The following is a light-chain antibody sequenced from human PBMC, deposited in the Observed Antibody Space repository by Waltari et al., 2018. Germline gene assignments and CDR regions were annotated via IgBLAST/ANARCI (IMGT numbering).Light chain of an antibody. Sequence: QSVLTQPPSASGTPGQRVTISCSGSSSNIGSNYVYWYHQLPGTAPKLLIYRNNQRPCGVPDRFSGSKSCTSASLAISGLRSEDEADYYCAAWDDSLSGWVFGGGTKLTVL. CDR2: RNN. CDR1: SSNIGSNY. J-gene: IGLJ3*02. CDR3: AAWDDSLSGWV. V-gene: IGLV1-47*01.